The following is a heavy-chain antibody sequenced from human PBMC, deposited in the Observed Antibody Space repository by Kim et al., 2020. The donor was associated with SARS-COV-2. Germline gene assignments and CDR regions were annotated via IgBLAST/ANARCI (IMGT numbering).Heavy chain of an antibody. CDR1: GFTFSSYS. CDR2: ISSSSSYI. V-gene: IGHV3-21*01. CDR3: ASVAAAGPTVYYYYGMDV. Sequence: GGSLRLSCAASGFTFSSYSMNWVRQAPGKGLEWVSSISSSSSYIYYADSVKGRFTISRDNAKNSLYLQMNSLRAEDTAVYYCASVAAAGPTVYYYYGMDVWRQGTTVTVSS. D-gene: IGHD6-13*01. J-gene: IGHJ6*01.